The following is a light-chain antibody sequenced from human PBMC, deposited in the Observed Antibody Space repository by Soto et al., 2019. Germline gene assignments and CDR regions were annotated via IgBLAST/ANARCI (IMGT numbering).Light chain of an antibody. J-gene: IGLJ2*01. CDR3: SSYTRSSTLVV. CDR2: DVS. CDR1: SSYVGGYNY. Sequence: QSALTQPASVSGTPGQSITICCTRTSSYVGGYNYVSWYQQHPGKAPKLMISDVSNRPSGVSNRFSGSKSGNTASLTISGLQAEDEADYYCSSYTRSSTLVVFGGGTKLTVL. V-gene: IGLV2-14*01.